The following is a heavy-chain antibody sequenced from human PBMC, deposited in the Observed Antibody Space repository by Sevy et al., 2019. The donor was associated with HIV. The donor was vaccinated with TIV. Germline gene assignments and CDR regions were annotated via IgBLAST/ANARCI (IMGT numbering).Heavy chain of an antibody. D-gene: IGHD3-3*01. CDR3: ASVDYNRAWSGYYKAGNWFDP. J-gene: IGHJ5*02. Sequence: QAGGSLRLSCAASGFTFSSYWMSWVRQAPGKGLEWVANIKQDGSEKYYVDSVKGRFTISRDNGKNSLYLQLNSLRAEDPAVYYCASVDYNRAWSGYYKAGNWFDPWGQGTLVTVSS. CDR1: GFTFSSYW. V-gene: IGHV3-7*01. CDR2: IKQDGSEK.